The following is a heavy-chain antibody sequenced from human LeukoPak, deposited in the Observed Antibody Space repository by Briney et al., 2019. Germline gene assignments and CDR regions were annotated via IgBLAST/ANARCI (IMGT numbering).Heavy chain of an antibody. CDR3: ARHYLGGNYPDYFNH. J-gene: IGHJ4*02. V-gene: IGHV4-39*01. D-gene: IGHD1-26*01. Sequence: PSETLFLTCTVSGGSISSSSYYWGWIRQPPGKGLEWIGSIYYSGSTYYNPSLKSRVTISIDTSKNQFSLNLNSVTAADTALYSCARHYLGGNYPDYFNHWGQGTLVTVSS. CDR1: GGSISSSSYY. CDR2: IYYSGST.